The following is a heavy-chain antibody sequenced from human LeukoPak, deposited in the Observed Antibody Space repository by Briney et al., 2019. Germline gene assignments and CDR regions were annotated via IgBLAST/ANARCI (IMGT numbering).Heavy chain of an antibody. Sequence: GASVKVSCKASGYTFTSYDINWVRQATGQGLEWMGWMNPNSGNTGYAQKFQGRVTMTADTSTSTAYMELRSLRYDDSAVYYCARDDDYAVKWFDPWGQGTLVTVSS. CDR1: GYTFTSYD. CDR2: MNPNSGNT. J-gene: IGHJ5*02. V-gene: IGHV1-8*02. CDR3: ARDDDYAVKWFDP. D-gene: IGHD4-17*01.